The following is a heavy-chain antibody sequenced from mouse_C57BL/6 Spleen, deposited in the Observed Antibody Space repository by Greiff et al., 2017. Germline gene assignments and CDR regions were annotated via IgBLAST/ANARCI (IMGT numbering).Heavy chain of an antibody. J-gene: IGHJ2*01. CDR3: ARWARSRNDY. V-gene: IGHV1-50*01. CDR2: IDPSDSYT. Sequence: QVQLQQSGAELVKPGASVKLSCKASGYTFTSYWMQWVKQRPGQGLEWIGEIDPSDSYTNYNQKVKGKATLTVDTSSSTANMQLSSLTTEDSAVYYGARWARSRNDYWGQGTTLTVSS. CDR1: GYTFTSYW. D-gene: IGHD3-3*01.